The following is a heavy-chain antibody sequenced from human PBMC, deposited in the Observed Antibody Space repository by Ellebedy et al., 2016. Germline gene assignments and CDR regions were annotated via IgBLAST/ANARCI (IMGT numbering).Heavy chain of an antibody. CDR3: YYGHYSGS. Sequence: GGSLRLXCVASEFTFENFFMSWVRQAPGGGLEWISTISGDGDTIVSADSVKGRFTISRDNFRNTLYLQMNSLRPEDTAVYYCYYGHYSGSWGQGTLVTVSS. J-gene: IGHJ4*02. D-gene: IGHD4-17*01. CDR2: ISGDGDTI. CDR1: EFTFENFF. V-gene: IGHV3-23*01.